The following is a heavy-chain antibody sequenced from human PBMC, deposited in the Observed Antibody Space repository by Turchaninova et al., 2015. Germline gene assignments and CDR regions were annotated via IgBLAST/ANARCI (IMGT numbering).Heavy chain of an antibody. CDR3: ARVRDGSLHFDY. D-gene: IGHD5-24*01. CDR1: GFSRSTTGTR. CDR2: LDWDTDK. Sequence: QVTFKESGPALVKPTQTLTLPCPFSGFSRSTTGTRVSWIRQPPGKALEWPARLDWDTDKFYTTSLKTRLTSSKDTSKNQVVFTMTNMNPADTATYYCARVRDGSLHFDYWGQGTLVTVSS. V-gene: IGHV2-70*04. J-gene: IGHJ4*02.